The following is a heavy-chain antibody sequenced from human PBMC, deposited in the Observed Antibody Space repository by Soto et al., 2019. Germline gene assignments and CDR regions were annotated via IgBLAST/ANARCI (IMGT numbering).Heavy chain of an antibody. CDR1: GFTFNIYA. CDR3: AASPIRYLTI. D-gene: IGHD3-9*01. Sequence: GGSLRLSCAASGFTFNIYAMSWVRQAPGEGLEWVSTISGSGGNTYYADSVKGRFTISRDNSKNTSISTAYMELGSLESGDTALYYCAASPIRYLTIWGQGTLVTVSS. V-gene: IGHV3-23*01. CDR2: ISGSGGNT. J-gene: IGHJ4*02.